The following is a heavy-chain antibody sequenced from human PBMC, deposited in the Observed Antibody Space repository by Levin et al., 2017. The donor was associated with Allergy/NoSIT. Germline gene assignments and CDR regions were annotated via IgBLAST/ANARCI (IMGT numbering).Heavy chain of an antibody. D-gene: IGHD6-6*01. V-gene: IGHV4-30-4*01. CDR1: GGSIGSGDFY. CDR3: ARASVNWFAT. CDR2: IFHSGIT. J-gene: IGHJ5*02. Sequence: SQTLSLTCTVSGGSIGSGDFYWSWLRQSAGKGLEWIGYIFHSGITYYNPSLKSRVSISLDTPKNEFSLDLTSLTAADTAVYYGARASVNWFATWGQGIRVTVSS.